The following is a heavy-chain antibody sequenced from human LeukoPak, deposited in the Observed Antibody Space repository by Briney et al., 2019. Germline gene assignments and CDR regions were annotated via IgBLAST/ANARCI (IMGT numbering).Heavy chain of an antibody. CDR3: ARDYADYVGYFSLDY. V-gene: IGHV3-23*01. D-gene: IGHD4-17*01. CDR1: RFTFTNYS. J-gene: IGHJ4*02. CDR2: ISGGGVTT. Sequence: GGSLTLSCPASRFTFTNYSMHWVRQAPGRGREWVSSISGGGVTTYSADSAKGRFTTSKDNSQNTLYLQMNSLRAEDPAVYYCARDYADYVGYFSLDYWGQGTRVTASS.